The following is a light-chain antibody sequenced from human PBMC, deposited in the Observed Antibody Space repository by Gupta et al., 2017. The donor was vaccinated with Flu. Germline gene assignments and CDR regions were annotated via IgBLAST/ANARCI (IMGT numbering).Light chain of an antibody. V-gene: IGLV1-40*01. CDR3: QSYDNTLTYV. CDR1: RSNIGARYD. J-gene: IGLJ1*01. Sequence: QSVLTQPPSVSGAPGQRVTISCTGSRSNIGARYDVHWYQQLPGRAPRLLIYGNTNRPSGVPDRFSGSKSGTSASLTITGLQAEDEADYYCQSYDNTLTYVFGTGTKVTV. CDR2: GNT.